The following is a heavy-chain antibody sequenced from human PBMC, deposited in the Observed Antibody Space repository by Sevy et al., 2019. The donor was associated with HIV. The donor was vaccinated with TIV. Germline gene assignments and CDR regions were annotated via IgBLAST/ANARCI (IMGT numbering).Heavy chain of an antibody. V-gene: IGHV3-33*01. CDR2: IWSDGAYQ. D-gene: IGHD3-22*01. CDR1: GFTFSAYA. Sequence: GGSLRLSCTTSGFTFSAYAMHWVRQAPGKGLEWVAIIWSDGAYQYHGDSVKGRFTISRDNSKNTLYLQLNSLRVEDTAVNYCARGGYYYDNAAYYALDSWGQGTLVTVSS. CDR3: ARGGYYYDNAAYYALDS. J-gene: IGHJ4*02.